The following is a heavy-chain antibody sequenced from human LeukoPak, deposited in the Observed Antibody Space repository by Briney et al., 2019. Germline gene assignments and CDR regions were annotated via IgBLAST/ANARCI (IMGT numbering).Heavy chain of an antibody. CDR1: GFTFSSYE. V-gene: IGHV3-48*03. D-gene: IGHD1-26*01. CDR2: ISSSGSTI. J-gene: IGHJ3*02. CDR3: ARPLSWEWYAFDI. Sequence: PGGSLRLSCAASGFTFSSYEMNWVRQAPGKGLEWVSYISSSGSTIYYADSVKGRFTISRDNSKNTLYLQMNSLRAEDTAVYYCARPLSWEWYAFDIWGQGTMVTVSS.